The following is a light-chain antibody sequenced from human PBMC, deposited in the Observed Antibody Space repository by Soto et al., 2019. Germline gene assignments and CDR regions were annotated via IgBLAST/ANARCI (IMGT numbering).Light chain of an antibody. J-gene: IGKJ1*01. V-gene: IGKV3-15*01. CDR1: QSVNSN. Sequence: EIVMTQSPATLSVSPGETATLSCRASQSVNSNLAWYQQKPGQAPRLLISDASTRAAGLPPRFSGSGSGTEFTLTIRSLQSEDFAVYFCQQSNNWPKTFGQGTKVEIK. CDR2: DAS. CDR3: QQSNNWPKT.